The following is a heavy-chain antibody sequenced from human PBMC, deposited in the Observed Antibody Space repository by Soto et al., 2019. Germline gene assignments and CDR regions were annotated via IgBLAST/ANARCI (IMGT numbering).Heavy chain of an antibody. Sequence: GGYLRLSCVASGFTFSDYYMSWIRQAPGKGLEWVSYISSSSSYTNYADSVKGRFTISRDNAKNSLYLQMNSLRAEDTAVYYCARDGAYYDILTGYQRYPRYYYYYYGMDVSCPATTLTVS. CDR1: GFTFSDYY. D-gene: IGHD3-9*01. CDR3: ARDGAYYDILTGYQRYPRYYYYYYGMDV. J-gene: IGHJ6*02. V-gene: IGHV3-11*06. CDR2: ISSSSSYT.